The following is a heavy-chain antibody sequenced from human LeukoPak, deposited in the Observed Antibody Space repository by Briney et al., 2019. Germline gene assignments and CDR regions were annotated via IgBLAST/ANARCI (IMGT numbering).Heavy chain of an antibody. Sequence: GGSLRLSCAASGFTFSSYSMNWVRQAPGKGLEWVSSISSSSSYIYYADSVKGRFTISRDNAKNSLYLQMNSLRAEDTAVYYCARLYCSSTSCSKRGYYYYYMDVWGKGITVTVSS. CDR1: GFTFSSYS. CDR3: ARLYCSSTSCSKRGYYYYYMDV. J-gene: IGHJ6*03. V-gene: IGHV3-21*01. D-gene: IGHD2-2*01. CDR2: ISSSSSYI.